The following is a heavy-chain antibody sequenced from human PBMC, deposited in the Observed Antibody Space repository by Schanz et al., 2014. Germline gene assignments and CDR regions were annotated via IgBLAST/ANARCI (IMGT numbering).Heavy chain of an antibody. V-gene: IGHV3-74*02. Sequence: EVHLVESGGGLVQPGGSLRLSCAASGFTFSNYWMHWVRQAPGKGLVWVSRINGDGSRTAYADSVKGRFTISRDNAKNTLYLQMNSLRAEDTAVYYCAKSDAFEIWGQGTLVTVSS. CDR3: AKSDAFEI. CDR1: GFTFSNYW. CDR2: INGDGSRT. J-gene: IGHJ3*02.